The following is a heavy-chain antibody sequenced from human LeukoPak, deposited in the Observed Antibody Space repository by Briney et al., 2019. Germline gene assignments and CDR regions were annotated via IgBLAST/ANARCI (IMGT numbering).Heavy chain of an antibody. Sequence: PSETLSLTCAVYGGSLSGYYWSWIRQPPGKGLEWIGEINHSGSNNYNPSLKSRVTISVDMSKNQFSLKMRSVTAADTAVYYCARAYSSSWYWNWFDPWGQGTLVTVSS. V-gene: IGHV4-34*01. J-gene: IGHJ5*02. CDR3: ARAYSSSWYWNWFDP. D-gene: IGHD6-13*01. CDR2: INHSGSN. CDR1: GGSLSGYY.